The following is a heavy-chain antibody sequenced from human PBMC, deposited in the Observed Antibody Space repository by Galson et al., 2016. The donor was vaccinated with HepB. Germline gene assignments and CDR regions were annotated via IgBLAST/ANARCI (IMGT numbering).Heavy chain of an antibody. Sequence: SLRLSCAVSGFTFSSYGMHWVRQAPGKGLEWVAVIWYDGSDKYYADSVKGRFTISRDNSKNTVFLQMNSLRGEDTAVYYCARDPGFRNGMDVWGQGTTVTVS. CDR3: ARDPGFRNGMDV. V-gene: IGHV3-33*01. J-gene: IGHJ6*02. CDR1: GFTFSSYG. CDR2: IWYDGSDK.